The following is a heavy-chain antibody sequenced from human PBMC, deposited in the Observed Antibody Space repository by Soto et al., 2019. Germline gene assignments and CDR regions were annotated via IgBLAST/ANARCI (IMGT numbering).Heavy chain of an antibody. CDR1: GGSISSGGYS. V-gene: IGHV4-30-2*01. D-gene: IGHD2-2*01. CDR3: ARGSSTSPLDY. J-gene: IGHJ4*02. Sequence: SLTCAVSGGSISSGGYSWSWIRQPPGKGLEWIGYIYHSGSTYYNPSLKSRVTISVDRSKNQFSLKLSSVTAADTAVYYCARGSSTSPLDYWGQGTLVTVSS. CDR2: IYHSGST.